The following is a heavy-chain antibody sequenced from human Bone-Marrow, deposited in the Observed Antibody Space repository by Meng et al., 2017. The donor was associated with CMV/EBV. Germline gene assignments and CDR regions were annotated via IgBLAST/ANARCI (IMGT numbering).Heavy chain of an antibody. CDR3: ARGDSYDFWSGYYYYYYGMDV. CDR1: GFTFSSYS. CDR2: ISSSSSYI. V-gene: IGHV3-21*01. J-gene: IGHJ6*02. Sequence: GESLKISCAASGFTFSSYSMNWVRQAPGKGLEWVSSISSSSSYIYYADSVKGRFTISRDNAKNSLYLQMNSLRAEDTAVYYCARGDSYDFWSGYYYYYYGMDVWGQGTTVTVSS. D-gene: IGHD3-3*01.